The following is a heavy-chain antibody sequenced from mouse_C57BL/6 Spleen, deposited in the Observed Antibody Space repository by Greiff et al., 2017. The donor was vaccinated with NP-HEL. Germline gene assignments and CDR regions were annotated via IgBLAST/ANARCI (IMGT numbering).Heavy chain of an antibody. CDR1: GFNIKDYY. V-gene: IGHV14-1*01. Sequence: EVQLQQSGAELVRPGASVKLSCTASGFNIKDYYMHWVKQRPEQGLEWIGRIDPEDGDTEYAPKFQGKATMTADTSSNTAYLQLSSLTSEDTAVYYCTTTYYYGSSYEWYFDVWGTGTTVTVSS. CDR3: TTTYYYGSSYEWYFDV. CDR2: IDPEDGDT. D-gene: IGHD1-1*01. J-gene: IGHJ1*03.